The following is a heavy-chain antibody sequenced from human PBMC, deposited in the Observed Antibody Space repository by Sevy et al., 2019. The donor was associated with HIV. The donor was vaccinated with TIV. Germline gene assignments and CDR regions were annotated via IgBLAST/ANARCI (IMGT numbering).Heavy chain of an antibody. CDR2: LYSTGAT. Sequence: SDTLSLTCTISGGSISSSSYYWGWIRQPPGKGLEWMGSLYSTGATSYNPSLESRVTVSAATSRNRFYLKLDSVSAADTAVYYCATPLPSGWYEGTGGYFDLWGRGTLVTVSS. V-gene: IGHV4-39*01. D-gene: IGHD6-19*01. J-gene: IGHJ2*01. CDR3: ATPLPSGWYEGTGGYFDL. CDR1: GGSISSSSYY.